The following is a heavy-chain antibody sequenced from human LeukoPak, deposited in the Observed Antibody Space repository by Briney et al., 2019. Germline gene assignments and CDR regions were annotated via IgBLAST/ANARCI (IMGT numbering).Heavy chain of an antibody. CDR2: IYYSGST. J-gene: IGHJ6*02. CDR1: GGSISSGDYY. V-gene: IGHV4-30-4*01. D-gene: IGHD3-22*01. CDR3: ARGAYYHDSSGYYYGEMRYYGMDV. Sequence: PSETLSLTCTVSGGSISSGDYYWSWIRQPPGRGLEWIGYIYYSGSTYYNPSLKSRVTISVDTSKNQFSLKLSSVTAADTAVYYCARGAYYHDSSGYYYGEMRYYGMDVWGQGTTVTVSS.